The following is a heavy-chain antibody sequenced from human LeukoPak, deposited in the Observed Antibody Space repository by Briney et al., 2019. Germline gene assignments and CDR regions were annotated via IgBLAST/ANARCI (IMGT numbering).Heavy chain of an antibody. CDR3: ATRRDYYGSSYDAFDI. V-gene: IGHV3-21*01. J-gene: IGHJ3*02. CDR2: ISSSSSYI. D-gene: IGHD3-10*01. CDR1: GFTFSSYS. Sequence: KAGGSLRLSCAASGFTFSSYSMNWVRQAPGKGLECVSSISSSSSYIYYADSVKGRFTISRDNAKNSLYLQMNSLRAEDTAVYYCATRRDYYGSSYDAFDIWGQGTMVTVSS.